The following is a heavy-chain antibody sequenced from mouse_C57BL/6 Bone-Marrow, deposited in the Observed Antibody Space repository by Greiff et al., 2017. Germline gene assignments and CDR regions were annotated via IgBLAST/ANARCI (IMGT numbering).Heavy chain of an antibody. Sequence: EVKVVESGGGLVQPGGSLKLSCAASGFTFSDYYMFWVRQTPEKRLEWVAYISNGGGSTYYPDTVKGRFTISRDNAKNTLYMQMSRLKAEDTAIYYCARQGGDYWGQGTTLTVSS. CDR2: ISNGGGST. V-gene: IGHV5-12*01. CDR1: GFTFSDYY. CDR3: ARQGGDY. J-gene: IGHJ2*01.